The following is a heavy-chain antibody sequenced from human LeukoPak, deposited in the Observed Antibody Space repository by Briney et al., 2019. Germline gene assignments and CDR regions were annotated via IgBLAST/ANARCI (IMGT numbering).Heavy chain of an antibody. CDR2: INGDGSST. Sequence: GGSLRLSCAASGFTFSSYWMHWVRQAPGKGLVWVSRINGDGSSTTYADSVKGRFTISRDNSKYTLYLQMNSLRADDTAVYYCVKGINSGTYYYFDFWGQGTLVTVSS. V-gene: IGHV3-74*01. CDR1: GFTFSSYW. D-gene: IGHD1-26*01. CDR3: VKGINSGTYYYFDF. J-gene: IGHJ4*02.